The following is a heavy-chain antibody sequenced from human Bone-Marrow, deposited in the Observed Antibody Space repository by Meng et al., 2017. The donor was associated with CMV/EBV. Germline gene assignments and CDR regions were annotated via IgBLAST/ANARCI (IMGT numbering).Heavy chain of an antibody. CDR2: ISGSGANT. J-gene: IGHJ4*02. CDR1: GFTFSSHG. V-gene: IGHV3-23*01. CDR3: ARRSGYDFGPYYQ. Sequence: GGSLRLSCAASGFTFSSHGMNWVRQAPGKGLEWVSGISGSGANTYYGETAKGRFTISRDNSKNTVYLQMNSLRAEDTATYYCARRSGYDFGPYYQWGQGTLVTVSS. D-gene: IGHD5-12*01.